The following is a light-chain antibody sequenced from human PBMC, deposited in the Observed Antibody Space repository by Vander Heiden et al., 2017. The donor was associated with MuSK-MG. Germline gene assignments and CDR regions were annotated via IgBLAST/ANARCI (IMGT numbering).Light chain of an antibody. Sequence: QSALTPPPSASGSPRHSVTLPCTGTSSDMGGYDFVSWYQLFPGKAPKLILYEVSKRPSGVPDRFSGSKSGSTASLTVSRLQDEDEGDYYCTSYAGSNSVLFGGGTKLTVL. CDR1: SSDMGGYDF. J-gene: IGLJ2*01. V-gene: IGLV2-8*01. CDR2: EVS. CDR3: TSYAGSNSVL.